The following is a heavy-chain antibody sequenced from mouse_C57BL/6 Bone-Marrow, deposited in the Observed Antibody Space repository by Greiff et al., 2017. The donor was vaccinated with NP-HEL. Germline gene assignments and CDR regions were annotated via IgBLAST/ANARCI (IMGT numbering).Heavy chain of an antibody. CDR3: ARGYYGSLYYFDY. CDR1: GYAFTNYL. D-gene: IGHD1-1*01. V-gene: IGHV1-54*01. CDR2: INPGSGGT. Sequence: VQLQQSGAELVRPGTSVKVSCKASGYAFTNYLIEWVKQRPGQGLEWIGVINPGSGGTNYNEKFKGKATLTADKSSSTAYMQLSSLTSEDSAVYFCARGYYGSLYYFDYWGQGTTLTVSS. J-gene: IGHJ2*01.